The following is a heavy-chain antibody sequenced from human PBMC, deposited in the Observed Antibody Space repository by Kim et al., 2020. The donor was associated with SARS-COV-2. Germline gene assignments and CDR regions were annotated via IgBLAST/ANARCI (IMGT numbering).Heavy chain of an antibody. V-gene: IGHV1-2*02. CDR1: GYTFTGYY. CDR2: INSNTGDT. D-gene: IGHD1-1*01. J-gene: IGHJ4*02. CDR3: ARAKPTGTIGPFWDH. Sequence: ASVKVSCKASGYTFTGYYLHWVRQAPGQGLEWMGWINSNTGDTNYAQMFEGRVTMTRDTSITAAYMELSSLRSDDTAVYFCARAKPTGTIGPFWDHWGQGTLVTVSS.